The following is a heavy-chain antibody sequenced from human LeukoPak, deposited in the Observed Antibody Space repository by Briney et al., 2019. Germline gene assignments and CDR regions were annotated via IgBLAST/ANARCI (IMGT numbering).Heavy chain of an antibody. J-gene: IGHJ4*01. CDR1: GFTFSSYW. Sequence: GGSLGLSCAVSGFTFSSYWMNWVRQAPGKGLEWVASIRLDGGEKSYVDSVKGRFTISRDSTKNSLYLQMSSLRAEDTAVYFCARDGAAAGLYFDLWGQGTLVTVSS. V-gene: IGHV3-7*01. CDR3: ARDGAAAGLYFDL. CDR2: IRLDGGEK. D-gene: IGHD6-13*01.